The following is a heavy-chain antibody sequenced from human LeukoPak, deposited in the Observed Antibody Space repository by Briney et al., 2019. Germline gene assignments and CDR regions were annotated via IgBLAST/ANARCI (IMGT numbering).Heavy chain of an antibody. CDR2: INPIFGRP. V-gene: IGHV1-69*05. J-gene: IGHJ5*02. CDR3: ARGETILNWFDP. D-gene: IGHD1-1*01. CDR1: GYTFTGYY. Sequence: GASVKVSCKASGYTFTGYYMHWVRQAPGQGLEWMGGINPIFGRPDYAQKFQDIVTITTDESTNTVYMELSSLRSEDTAVYYCARGETILNWFDPWGQGTLVTVSS.